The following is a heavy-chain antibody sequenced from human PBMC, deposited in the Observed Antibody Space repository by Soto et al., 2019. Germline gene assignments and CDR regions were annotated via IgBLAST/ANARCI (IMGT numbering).Heavy chain of an antibody. D-gene: IGHD2-8*02. V-gene: IGHV1-8*01. CDR2: MNPNSGNT. J-gene: IGHJ6*03. Sequence: ASVKVSCKASGYTFTSYDISWVRQATGQGLEWMGWMNPNSGNTGYAQKFQGRVTMTRNTSISTAYMELRSLRSDDTAVYYCARSQTGATAYYYTYMDVWAKGTTVPVSS. CDR1: GYTFTSYD. CDR3: ARSQTGATAYYYTYMDV.